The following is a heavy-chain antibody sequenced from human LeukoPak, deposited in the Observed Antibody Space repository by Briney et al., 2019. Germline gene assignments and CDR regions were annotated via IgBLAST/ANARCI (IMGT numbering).Heavy chain of an antibody. V-gene: IGHV4-59*01. Sequence: SETLSLTRTVSGVTISSYNSNWVRQPPGKGLEWIGSIYYSGTTNYNPSLKSRVTISLDTSKTQFSAKLSSVTAVDAAVYYCARGEGSSMVRGVIFWFDPWGQGSLVTVSS. CDR2: IYYSGTT. CDR3: ARGEGSSMVRGVIFWFDP. CDR1: GVTISSYN. J-gene: IGHJ5*02. D-gene: IGHD3-10*01.